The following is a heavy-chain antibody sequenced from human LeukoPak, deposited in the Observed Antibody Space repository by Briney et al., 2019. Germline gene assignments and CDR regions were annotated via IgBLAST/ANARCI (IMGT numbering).Heavy chain of an antibody. J-gene: IGHJ4*02. CDR3: AREGYCSSTSCKRPIDY. V-gene: IGHV4-34*01. Sequence: SETLSLTCAVYGGSLSDYYWSWIRQPPGKGLEWIGEVNHSGSTNYNPSLKSRVTISVDTSKNQFSLKLSSVTAADTAVYYCAREGYCSSTSCKRPIDYWGQGTLVTVSS. CDR2: VNHSGST. D-gene: IGHD2-2*01. CDR1: GGSLSDYY.